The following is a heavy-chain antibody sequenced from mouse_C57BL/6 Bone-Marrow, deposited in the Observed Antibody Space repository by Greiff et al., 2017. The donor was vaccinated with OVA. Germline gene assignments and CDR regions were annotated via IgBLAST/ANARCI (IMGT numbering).Heavy chain of an antibody. Sequence: QVQLQQSGAELARPGASVKLSCKASGYTFTSYGISWVKQRTGQGLEWIGEIYPRSGNTYYNEKFKGKATLTADKSSSTAYMELRSLTSEDSAVYFCARRRICYYGSSYQYWGQGTTLTVSS. CDR3: ARRRICYYGSSYQY. CDR2: IYPRSGNT. V-gene: IGHV1-81*01. CDR1: GYTFTSYG. D-gene: IGHD1-1*01. J-gene: IGHJ2*01.